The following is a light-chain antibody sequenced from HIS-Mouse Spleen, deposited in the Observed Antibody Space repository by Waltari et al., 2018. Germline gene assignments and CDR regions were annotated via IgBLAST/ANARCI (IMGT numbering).Light chain of an antibody. J-gene: IGKJ1*01. V-gene: IGKV3-20*01. CDR2: GAS. CDR1: QSVSSSY. Sequence: EIVLTQSPGTLSLSPGERATLSCRASQSVSSSYLAWYQQKPGPAPRLLIYGASSRATGIPDRFSGSGSGTDFTLTISRLEPEDFAVYYCQQYGSSPRTFCQGTKVEIK. CDR3: QQYGSSPRT.